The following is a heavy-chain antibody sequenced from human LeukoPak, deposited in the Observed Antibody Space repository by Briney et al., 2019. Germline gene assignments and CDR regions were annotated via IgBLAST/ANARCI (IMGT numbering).Heavy chain of an antibody. Sequence: GGSLRLSCVASGFTFSNYAMSWVRQAPGKGLEWVSTISGSGGSTYYADSVKGRFTISRDSSENTLYLQMNSLRAEDTAIYYCAKDPAYCGVDCYENWFDPWGQGTLVTVSS. CDR2: ISGSGGST. D-gene: IGHD2-21*02. CDR3: AKDPAYCGVDCYENWFDP. CDR1: GFTFSNYA. J-gene: IGHJ5*02. V-gene: IGHV3-23*01.